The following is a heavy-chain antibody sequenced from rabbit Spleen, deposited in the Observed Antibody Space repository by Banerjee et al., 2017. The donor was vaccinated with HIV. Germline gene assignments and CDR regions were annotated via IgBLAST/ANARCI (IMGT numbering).Heavy chain of an antibody. V-gene: IGHV1S45*01. CDR2: INAVTGKA. Sequence: QEQLVESGGDLVKPEGSLTLTCKASGFDFSSYYMSWVRQAPGKGLEWIACINAVTGKAVYASWAKGRFTISRTSSTTVTLQMTSLTAADTATYFCARFYADTVSVSPDFKLWGQGTLVTVS. CDR3: ARFYADTVSVSPDFKL. CDR1: GFDFSSYYM. D-gene: IGHD4-2*01. J-gene: IGHJ4*01.